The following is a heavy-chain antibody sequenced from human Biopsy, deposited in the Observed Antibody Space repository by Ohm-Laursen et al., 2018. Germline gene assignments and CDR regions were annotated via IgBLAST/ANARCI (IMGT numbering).Heavy chain of an antibody. J-gene: IGHJ1*01. CDR3: AKGQDLTAGAEYFQY. CDR1: GYTFTGYF. V-gene: IGHV1-2*04. Sequence: SVKVSCKTSGYTFTGYFLHWVRQVPGQGLEWMGWINPNSGTTKIAENFPGSVTMTRDTSITTAYLDLTRLTSDDTAVYFCAKGQDLTAGAEYFQYWGQGALITVSS. CDR2: INPNSGTT. D-gene: IGHD3-9*01.